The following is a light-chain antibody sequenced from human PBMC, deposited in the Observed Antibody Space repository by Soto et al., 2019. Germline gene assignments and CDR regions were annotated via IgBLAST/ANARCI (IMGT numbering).Light chain of an antibody. Sequence: DIPLTQSPSFLSASVEDRVTITCRASQGVRSNLAWYQQRPGQAPNLLISSASTLQSGVPSRFSGSGSGTEFSLTISRLQPEDFATYYCQQTNDYPLTFGGGTKVVI. V-gene: IGKV1-9*01. CDR3: QQTNDYPLT. CDR1: QGVRSN. CDR2: SAS. J-gene: IGKJ4*02.